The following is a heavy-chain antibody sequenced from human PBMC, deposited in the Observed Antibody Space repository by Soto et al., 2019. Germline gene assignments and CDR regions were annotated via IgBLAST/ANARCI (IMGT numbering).Heavy chain of an antibody. CDR2: IKEDGSEK. J-gene: IGHJ6*02. Sequence: EVQLVESGGGLVQPGGSLRLSCAASGFTFSSYWMTWVRQAPGKGLEWVANIKEDGSEKYYVDSVKGRFTISRDNAENSLHLQMNNLRVEDTAVYCCARDHPRRVGSYPSFYYYGMDVWGPGTTVTVSS. V-gene: IGHV3-7*03. CDR3: ARDHPRRVGSYPSFYYYGMDV. D-gene: IGHD6-6*01. CDR1: GFTFSSYW.